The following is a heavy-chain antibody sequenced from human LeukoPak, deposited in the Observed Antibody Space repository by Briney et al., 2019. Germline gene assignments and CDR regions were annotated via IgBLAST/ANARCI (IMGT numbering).Heavy chain of an antibody. J-gene: IGHJ4*02. CDR3: ARHYGSGTYPLDY. Sequence: SETLSLTCTVSGGSISGYYWSWIRQPPGKGLEWIGYIYSSGSTKYNPSLESRLTISVGTSENQFSLKLSSMTAADTAVYYCARHYGSGTYPLDYWGQGTLVTVSS. CDR2: IYSSGST. D-gene: IGHD3-10*01. V-gene: IGHV4-59*08. CDR1: GGSISGYY.